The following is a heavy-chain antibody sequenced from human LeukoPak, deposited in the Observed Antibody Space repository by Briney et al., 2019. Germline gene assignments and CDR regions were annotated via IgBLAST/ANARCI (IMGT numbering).Heavy chain of an antibody. Sequence: SQTLSLTCAVSGGSLSSGGYSWSWIRQPPGKGLEWIGYIYHSGSTYHNPSLKSRVTISVDRSKIQFSLKLSSVTAADTAVYYCARARPDYYYGLDVWGPGTTVTVSS. V-gene: IGHV4-30-2*01. CDR1: GGSLSSGGYS. CDR3: ARARPDYYYGLDV. J-gene: IGHJ6*02. CDR2: IYHSGST.